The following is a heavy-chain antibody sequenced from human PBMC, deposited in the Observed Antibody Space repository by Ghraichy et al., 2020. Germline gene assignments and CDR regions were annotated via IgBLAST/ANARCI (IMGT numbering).Heavy chain of an antibody. D-gene: IGHD3-22*01. CDR1: GFTFSSYS. CDR2: ISSSSSTI. Sequence: GESLNISCAASGFTFSSYSMNWVRQAPGKGLEWVSYISSSSSTIYYADSVKGRFTISRDNAKNSLYLHMNSLRDEDTAVYYCARDYYDYWGQGTLVTVSS. V-gene: IGHV3-48*02. CDR3: ARDYYDY. J-gene: IGHJ4*02.